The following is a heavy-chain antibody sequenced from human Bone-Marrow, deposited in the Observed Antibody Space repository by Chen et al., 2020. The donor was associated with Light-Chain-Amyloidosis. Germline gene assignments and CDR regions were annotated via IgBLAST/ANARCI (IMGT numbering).Heavy chain of an antibody. J-gene: IGHJ5*02. V-gene: IGHV4-31*03. CDR3: ARGPNVAFDP. CDR1: GGSISSGGYY. Sequence: QVQLQESGPGLVKPSQTLYLSCTVSGGSISSGGYYWSWTRQHPGKGLEWIGFIYHSGSVTYNPSLRSRLTISVDTSRNQFSLKLSSVTAADTAVYYCARGPNVAFDPWGQGTLVTVSS. D-gene: IGHD3-10*02. CDR2: IYHSGSV.